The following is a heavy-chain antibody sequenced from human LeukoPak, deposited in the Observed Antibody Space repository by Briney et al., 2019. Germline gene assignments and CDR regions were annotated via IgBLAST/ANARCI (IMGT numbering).Heavy chain of an antibody. CDR3: ARVPYYYDSRGYPDYYYYYMDV. Sequence: ASVKVSCKAPGYTFTSYGISWVRQAPGQGLEWMGWISAHNGKTNYAQKLQGRVTMTTDTSTSTAYMELRRLRFDDTVVYYCARVPYYYDSRGYPDYYYYYMDVWGKGTTVTVSS. CDR2: ISAHNGKT. D-gene: IGHD3-22*01. V-gene: IGHV1-18*01. J-gene: IGHJ6*03. CDR1: GYTFTSYG.